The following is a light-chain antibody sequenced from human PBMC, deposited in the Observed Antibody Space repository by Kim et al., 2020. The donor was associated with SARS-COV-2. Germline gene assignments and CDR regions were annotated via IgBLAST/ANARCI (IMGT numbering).Light chain of an antibody. CDR3: QQYGGSPYS. CDR2: AGA. V-gene: IGKV3-20*01. J-gene: IGKJ2*01. CDR1: QGVSNNF. Sequence: YQWERATLSCMASQGVSNNFFACYQEYPGQAPRLFIYAGANGAAGGIPNGFSGSGYGTDYTITISRLAPEDCAVYYCQQYGGSPYSFGQGNKLE.